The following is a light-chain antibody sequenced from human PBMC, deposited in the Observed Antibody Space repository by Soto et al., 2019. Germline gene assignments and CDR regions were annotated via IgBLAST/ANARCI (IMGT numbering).Light chain of an antibody. V-gene: IGKV1-5*01. CDR2: DAY. CDR3: QLYNSYLYT. J-gene: IGKJ2*01. CDR1: QSISSW. Sequence: DIQMTQSPSTLSASVGDRVTITCRASQSISSWLAWYQQKPGKAPKLMIYDAYSMESGVPSRFSGSGSGTEFNLTISSLQPDDFATCYCQLYNSYLYTFGQGTKLEIK.